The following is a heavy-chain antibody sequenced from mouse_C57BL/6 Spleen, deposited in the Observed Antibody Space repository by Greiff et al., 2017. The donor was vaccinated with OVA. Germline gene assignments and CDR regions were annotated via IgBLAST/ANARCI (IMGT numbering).Heavy chain of an antibody. CDR2: IYPGSGST. J-gene: IGHJ3*01. Sequence: QVQLQQPGAELVKPGASVKMSCKASGYTFTSYWITWVKQRPGQGLEWIGDIYPGSGSTNYNEKFKSKATLTVDTSSSTAYMQLSSLTSEDSAVYYCARPSIYYDYSPWFAYWGQGTLVTVSA. CDR1: GYTFTSYW. D-gene: IGHD2-4*01. CDR3: ARPSIYYDYSPWFAY. V-gene: IGHV1-55*01.